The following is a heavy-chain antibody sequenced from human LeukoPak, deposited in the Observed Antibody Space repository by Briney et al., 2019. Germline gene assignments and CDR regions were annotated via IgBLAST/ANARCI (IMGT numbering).Heavy chain of an antibody. CDR3: ARGAAVAGLDY. Sequence: PGGSLRLSCAASGFTFSSYEMSWVRQAPRTGLERVSYISSSGSTIYYADSVKGRFTISRDNAKNSLYLQMNSLRAEDTAVYYCARGAAVAGLDYWGQGTLVTVSS. D-gene: IGHD6-19*01. V-gene: IGHV3-48*03. CDR1: GFTFSSYE. J-gene: IGHJ4*02. CDR2: ISSSGSTI.